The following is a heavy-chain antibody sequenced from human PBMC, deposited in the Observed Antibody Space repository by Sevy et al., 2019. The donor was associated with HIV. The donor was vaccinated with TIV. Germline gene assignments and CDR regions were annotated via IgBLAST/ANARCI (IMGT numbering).Heavy chain of an antibody. V-gene: IGHV3-21*01. CDR1: GFTFSSYS. J-gene: IGHJ6*02. D-gene: IGHD3-3*01. Sequence: GGSLRLSCAASGFTFSSYSMNWVRQAPGKGLEWVSSISSRSSYKYYADSVKGRFTISRDNAKNSLYLQMNSLRAEDTAVYYCARSYDFWGDSSPGMDVWGQGNTVTVSS. CDR3: ARSYDFWGDSSPGMDV. CDR2: ISSRSSYK.